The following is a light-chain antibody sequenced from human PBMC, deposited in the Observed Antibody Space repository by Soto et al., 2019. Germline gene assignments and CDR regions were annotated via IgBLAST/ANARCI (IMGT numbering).Light chain of an antibody. CDR1: QSVSSD. CDR3: QQYNNWPPWT. V-gene: IGKV3-15*01. Sequence: EIIMTQSPATLSLSPGERATLSCRASQSVSSDLAWYQQKPGQAPRLLIFAASTRATGTPGRFSGSGSGTEFTLTISSLQSEDFAVYFCQQYNNWPPWTVGQGTKVEIK. CDR2: AAS. J-gene: IGKJ1*01.